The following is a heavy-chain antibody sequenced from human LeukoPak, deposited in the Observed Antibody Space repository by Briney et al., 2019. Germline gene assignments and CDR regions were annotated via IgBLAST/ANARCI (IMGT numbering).Heavy chain of an antibody. D-gene: IGHD4-17*01. CDR1: GFTFSSYA. CDR2: ISYDGSNK. J-gene: IGHJ3*02. Sequence: GGSLRLSCAASGFTFSSYAMHWVRQAPGKGLEWVAVISYDGSNKYYADSVKGRFTISRDNSKNTLYLQMNSLRAEDTAVYYRARSLDYGDYVERDDAFDIWGQGTMVTVSS. CDR3: ARSLDYGDYVERDDAFDI. V-gene: IGHV3-30-3*01.